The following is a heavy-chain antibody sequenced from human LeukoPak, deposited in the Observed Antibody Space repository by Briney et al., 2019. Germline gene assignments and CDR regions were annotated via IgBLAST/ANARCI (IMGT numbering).Heavy chain of an antibody. CDR1: GYTFTSYD. V-gene: IGHV1-69*05. CDR2: IIPIFGTA. D-gene: IGHD3-22*01. CDR3: AREAIVVPITKYFDY. J-gene: IGHJ4*02. Sequence: SVKVSCKASGYTFTSYDINWVRQAPGQGLEWMGRIIPIFGTANYAQKFQGRVTITTDESTSTAYMELSSLRSEDTAVYYCAREAIVVPITKYFDYWGQGTLVTVSS.